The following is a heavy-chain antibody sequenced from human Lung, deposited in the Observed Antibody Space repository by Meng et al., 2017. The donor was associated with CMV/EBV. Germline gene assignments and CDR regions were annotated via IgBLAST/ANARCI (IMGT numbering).Heavy chain of an antibody. D-gene: IGHD3-22*01. V-gene: IGHV4-59*01. CDR1: GGSITSYY. Sequence: LXCTVSGGSITSYYWNWIRQPPGKKLEWIGDISHSGTSSYNPSLKSRVIITVDTSRNQFSLKLTSVAAADTAVYFCARGRDDDISFGYYYNRGFDVWGRGATVTVSS. CDR2: ISHSGTS. CDR3: ARGRDDDISFGYYYNRGFDV. J-gene: IGHJ6*02.